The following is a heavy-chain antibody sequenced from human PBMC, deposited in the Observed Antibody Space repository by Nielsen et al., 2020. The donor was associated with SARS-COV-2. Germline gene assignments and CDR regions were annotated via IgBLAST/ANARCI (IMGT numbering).Heavy chain of an antibody. CDR3: ARSDYDILTGYSIYYYGMDV. V-gene: IGHV3-74*01. Sequence: WIRQPPGKGLVWVSRINSDGSSTSYADSVKSRFTISRDNSKNTLYLQMNSLRAEDTAVYYCARSDYDILTGYSIYYYGMDVWGQGTTVTVSS. CDR2: INSDGSST. J-gene: IGHJ6*02. D-gene: IGHD3-9*01.